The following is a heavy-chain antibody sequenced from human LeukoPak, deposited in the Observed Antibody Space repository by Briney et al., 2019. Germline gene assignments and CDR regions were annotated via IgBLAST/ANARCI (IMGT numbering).Heavy chain of an antibody. J-gene: IGHJ4*02. CDR2: IYYSGST. CDR3: AREKFPGYNYGTFDY. V-gene: IGHV4-59*02. CDR1: DDSVSGYY. D-gene: IGHD5-18*01. Sequence: SETLSLTCTVSDDSVSGYYWSWIRQPPGKGLEWIGFIYYSGSTNYNPSFKSRVTLSVDTSKNQFSLKLSSVTAADTAVYYCAREKFPGYNYGTFDYWGQGTLVTVSS.